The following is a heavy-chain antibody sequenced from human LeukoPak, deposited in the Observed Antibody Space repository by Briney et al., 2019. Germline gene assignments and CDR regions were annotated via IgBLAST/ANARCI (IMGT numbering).Heavy chain of an antibody. CDR2: IYHSGST. D-gene: IGHD3-3*01. J-gene: IGHJ4*02. V-gene: IGHV4-30-2*01. CDR1: GGSISSGGYY. CDR3: ARDGDDFWSGYPDY. Sequence: SETLSLTCTVSGGSISSGGYYWSWIRQPPGKGLEWIGYIYHSGSTYYNPSLKSRVTISVDRSKNQFSLKLSSVTAADTAVYYCARDGDDFWSGYPDYWGQGILVTVSS.